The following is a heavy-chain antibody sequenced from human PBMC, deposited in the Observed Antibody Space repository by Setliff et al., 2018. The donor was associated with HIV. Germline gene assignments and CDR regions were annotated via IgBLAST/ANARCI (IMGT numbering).Heavy chain of an antibody. CDR1: GFTFSTYA. CDR3: AKDRTFPNDVFDT. V-gene: IGHV3-23*01. CDR2: ISGGSGRT. Sequence: GGSLRLSCAASGFTFSTYAMSWVRQAPGKGLEWVSAISGGSGRTYYVATVKGRLTISRDDSKNTLYLQMNSLRAEDTGIYYCAKDRTFPNDVFDTWGQGTMVTVSS. J-gene: IGHJ3*02.